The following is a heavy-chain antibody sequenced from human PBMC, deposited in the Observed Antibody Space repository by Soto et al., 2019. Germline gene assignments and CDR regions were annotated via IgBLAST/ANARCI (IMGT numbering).Heavy chain of an antibody. J-gene: IGHJ3*02. D-gene: IGHD3-22*01. Sequence: GGSLRLSCAASGFTFSSYGMHWVRQAPGKGLEWVAVIWYDGSNKYYADSVKGRFTISRDNSKNTLYLQMNSLRAEDTAVYYCARDWYYYDSSGYDPADAFDIWGQGTMVTVSS. CDR2: IWYDGSNK. V-gene: IGHV3-33*01. CDR1: GFTFSSYG. CDR3: ARDWYYYDSSGYDPADAFDI.